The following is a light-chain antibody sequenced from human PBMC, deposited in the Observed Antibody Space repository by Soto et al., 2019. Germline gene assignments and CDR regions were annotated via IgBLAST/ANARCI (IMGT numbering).Light chain of an antibody. V-gene: IGLV6-57*02. J-gene: IGLJ2*01. CDR2: EDN. CDR1: SGSIASGY. Sequence: NFMLTQPHSVSESPGKTVTISCTGSSGSIASGYVQWYQPRPGSAPTTLIDEDNQRPAGVPDRFSGSIDSSSNSASLTISGLRPEHEADYYCQSSDGNNMLFGGRTKVTLL. CDR3: QSSDGNNML.